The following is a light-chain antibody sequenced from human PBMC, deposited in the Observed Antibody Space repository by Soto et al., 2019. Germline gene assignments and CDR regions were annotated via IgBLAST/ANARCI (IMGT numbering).Light chain of an antibody. J-gene: IGLJ1*01. CDR2: EGR. CDR3: LSYGKV. Sequence: QPVLSQPASVSGSPGQSITISCTGINSGVVNYEYVSWYQQFPDKAPKLIIYEGRERPSGVSDRFSGSKSDNAASLTISALQTEDEAEYFCLSYGKVFGTGTKVTVL. V-gene: IGLV2-23*01. CDR1: NSGVVNYEY.